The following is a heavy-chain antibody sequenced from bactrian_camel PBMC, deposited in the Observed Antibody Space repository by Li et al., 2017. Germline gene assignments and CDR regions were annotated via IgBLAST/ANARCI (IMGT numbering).Heavy chain of an antibody. V-gene: IGHV3S53*01. Sequence: HVQLVESGGGSVQPGGSLTLSCVVNGTTTSLNCMGWFRQPTGKDYEGVASLDPLHGATNYADFVKGRFTISRDSAKKTLYLQMNNLKPEDTTMYYCAATRPGCYSGSRCWDNESCLGYWGQGTQVTVS. CDR1: GTTTSLNC. CDR3: AATRPGCYSGSRCWDNESCLGY. CDR2: LDPLHGAT. D-gene: IGHD3*01. J-gene: IGHJ6*01.